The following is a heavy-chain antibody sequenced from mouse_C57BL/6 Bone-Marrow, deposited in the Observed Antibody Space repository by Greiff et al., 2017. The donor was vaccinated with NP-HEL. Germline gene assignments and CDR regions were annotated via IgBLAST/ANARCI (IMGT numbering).Heavy chain of an antibody. V-gene: IGHV14-4*01. CDR1: GFNIKDDY. J-gene: IGHJ3*01. D-gene: IGHD3-2*02. CDR3: TTQGPID. CDR2: IDPENGDT. Sequence: VQLKESGAELVRPGASVKLSCTASGFNIKDDYMHWVKQRPEQGLEWIGWIDPENGDTEYASKFQGKATITADTSSNTAYLQLSSLTSEDTAVYYCTTQGPIDWGQGTLVTVSA.